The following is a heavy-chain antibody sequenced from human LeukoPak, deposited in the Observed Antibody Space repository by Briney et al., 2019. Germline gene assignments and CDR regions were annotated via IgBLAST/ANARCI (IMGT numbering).Heavy chain of an antibody. D-gene: IGHD1-1*01. CDR1: GGSISSYY. J-gene: IGHJ5*02. CDR3: ARARRWNAAVEGWWFDP. Sequence: SETLSLTCTVSGGSISSYYWSWIRQPPGKGLELIGYIYYSGRTNYNPSLKRRVTISVDTSKNQFSLKLSSVTAADTAVYYCARARRWNAAVEGWWFDPWGQGTLVTVSS. V-gene: IGHV4-59*01. CDR2: IYYSGRT.